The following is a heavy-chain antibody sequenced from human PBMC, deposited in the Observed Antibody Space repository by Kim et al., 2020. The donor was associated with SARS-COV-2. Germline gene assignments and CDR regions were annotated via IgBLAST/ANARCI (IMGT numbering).Heavy chain of an antibody. CDR3: AGWASSGHHGGGSWSGVYAFDI. V-gene: IGHV4-34*01. J-gene: IGHJ3*02. Sequence: SETLSLTCAVYGGSFSGYYWSWIRQPPGKGLEWIGEINHSGSTNYNPSLKSRVTISVDTSKNQFSLKLSPVTAADTGVYYCAGWASSGHHGGGSWSGVYAFDIWRQGTMVTVSA. CDR2: INHSGST. D-gene: IGHD2-15*01. CDR1: GGSFSGYY.